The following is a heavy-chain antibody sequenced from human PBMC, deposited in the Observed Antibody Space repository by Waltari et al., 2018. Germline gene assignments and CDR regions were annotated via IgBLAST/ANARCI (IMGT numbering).Heavy chain of an antibody. Sequence: EVKLVEAGGGLFQPGEPLWTPWAASGFSVRDYSMSWVRQAPGKGREWVANIKEGGSKKEYVDSVKGRFTVSRDGADNSVSLQMNSLRDDDTAVYYCARWRGRQREFEYWGQGTLVTVSS. CDR1: GFSVRDYS. CDR3: ARWRGRQREFEY. J-gene: IGHJ4*02. D-gene: IGHD1-26*01. V-gene: IGHV3-7*01. CDR2: IKEGGSKK.